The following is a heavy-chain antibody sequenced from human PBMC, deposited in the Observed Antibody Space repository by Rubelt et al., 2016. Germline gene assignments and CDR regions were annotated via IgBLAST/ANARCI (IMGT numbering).Heavy chain of an antibody. J-gene: IGHJ3*02. CDR2: ISYDGSNK. D-gene: IGHD3-9*01. CDR1: GFTFSSYA. CDR3: ARENNRYFDWLPHDAFDI. V-gene: IGHV3-30*04. Sequence: VQLLESGGGLVQPGGSLRLSCAASGFTFSSYAMHWVRQAPGKGLEWVAVISYDGSNKYYADSVKGRFTISRDNSKNTLYLQMNSLRAEDTAVYYCARENNRYFDWLPHDAFDIWGQGTMVTVSS.